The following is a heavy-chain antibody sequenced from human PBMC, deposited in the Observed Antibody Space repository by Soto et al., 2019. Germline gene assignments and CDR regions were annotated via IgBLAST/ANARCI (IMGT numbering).Heavy chain of an antibody. D-gene: IGHD7-27*01. V-gene: IGHV1-69*13. CDR2: IIPVLSTT. CDR3: ACNWGNSLRNWLAP. CDR1: AGTFPHYA. Sequence: ASVKVSCKASAGTFPHYALTWVRQAPGQGLEWMGGIIPVLSTTTYAQKFQGRTSISADESTNTAYIELSSLSSEDTAVYYCACNWGNSLRNWLAPWGQGTLVTVSS. J-gene: IGHJ5*02.